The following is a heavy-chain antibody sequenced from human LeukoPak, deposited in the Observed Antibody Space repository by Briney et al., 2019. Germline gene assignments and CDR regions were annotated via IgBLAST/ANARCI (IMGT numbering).Heavy chain of an antibody. J-gene: IGHJ4*02. CDR3: ATDTSGSYYSFDY. D-gene: IGHD1-26*01. CDR2: FDPEDGET. V-gene: IGHV1-24*01. CDR1: GYTLTELS. Sequence: VASVKVSCKVSGYTLTELSMHWVRQAPGKGLEWMGGFDPEDGETIYAQKFQGRVTMTEDTSTDTAYMELSSLRSEDTAVYYCATDTSGSYYSFDYWGQGTLVTVSS.